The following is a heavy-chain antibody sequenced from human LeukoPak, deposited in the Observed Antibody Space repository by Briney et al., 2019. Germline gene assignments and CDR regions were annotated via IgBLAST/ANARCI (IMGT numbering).Heavy chain of an antibody. J-gene: IGHJ3*02. D-gene: IGHD6-19*01. V-gene: IGHV4-61*02. CDR1: GGSISSGSYY. Sequence: SQTLSLTCTVSGGSISSGSYYWGWIRQPTGKGLEWIGRIYNSGTTKYNASLKSRVTISVDTSKNQFSLKLSSVTAADTAVYYCARAEYSSGWSDAFDIWGQGTMVTVSS. CDR3: ARAEYSSGWSDAFDI. CDR2: IYNSGTT.